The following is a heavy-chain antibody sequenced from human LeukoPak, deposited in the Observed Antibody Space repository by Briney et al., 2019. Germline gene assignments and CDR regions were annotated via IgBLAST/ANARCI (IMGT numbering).Heavy chain of an antibody. CDR1: GYTFTNFG. D-gene: IGHD4-23*01. CDR3: ARDGGPLYRRGIYFDY. Sequence: ASEKVSRKASGYTFTNFGINWVRQAPAQGLEWVGWISAYNGNTNSAQTLHGSATITTDTSTSTGYMELRGLRSDDTAVYYCARDGGPLYRRGIYFDYWGQGTLVSVSS. J-gene: IGHJ4*02. CDR2: ISAYNGNT. V-gene: IGHV1-18*01.